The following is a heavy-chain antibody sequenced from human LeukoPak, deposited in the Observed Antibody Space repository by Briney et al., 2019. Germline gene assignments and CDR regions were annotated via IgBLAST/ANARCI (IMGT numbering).Heavy chain of an antibody. D-gene: IGHD6-6*01. J-gene: IGHJ4*02. Sequence: PSETLSLTCTVSGGSISSGGYSWSWIRQPAGKGLEWIGRIYTSGSTNYNPSLKSRVTISVDTSKNQFSLKLSSVTAADTAVYYCARVGLEYSSSPIFDYWGQGTLVTVSS. CDR1: GGSISSGGYS. CDR3: ARVGLEYSSSPIFDY. CDR2: IYTSGST. V-gene: IGHV4-61*02.